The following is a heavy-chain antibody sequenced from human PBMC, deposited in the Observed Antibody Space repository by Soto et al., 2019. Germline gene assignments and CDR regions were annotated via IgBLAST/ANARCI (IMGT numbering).Heavy chain of an antibody. Sequence: QVQMQESGPGLVKPSQTLYLTCSVSGGSIIDSGSFYWNWIRQHPGKGLEWIGYIYYSGSTYYNRSQKSRATISLDTSKNQFSLKLTSVTAADTAIYYCARGEVVASNWFDPWGQGTLVTVSS. J-gene: IGHJ5*02. CDR3: ARGEVVASNWFDP. V-gene: IGHV4-31*03. D-gene: IGHD2-15*01. CDR1: GGSIIDSGSFY. CDR2: IYYSGST.